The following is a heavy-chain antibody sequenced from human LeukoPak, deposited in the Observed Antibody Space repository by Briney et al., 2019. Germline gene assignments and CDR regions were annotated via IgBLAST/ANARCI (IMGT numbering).Heavy chain of an antibody. V-gene: IGHV5-51*01. D-gene: IGHD6-19*01. Sequence: GESLKISCKGSGYFFTNYWIGWVRQMPGKGLEWMGIIHPGDSDTTYSPSFQGQVTISADKSISTAYLQWSSLKASDTAMYYCAGLTVAGTNYYYAMDVWGQGTTVTVSS. CDR1: GYFFTNYW. CDR3: AGLTVAGTNYYYAMDV. CDR2: IHPGDSDT. J-gene: IGHJ6*02.